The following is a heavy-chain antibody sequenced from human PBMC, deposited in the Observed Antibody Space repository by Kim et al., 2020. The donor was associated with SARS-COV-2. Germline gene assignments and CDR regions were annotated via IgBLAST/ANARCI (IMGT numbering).Heavy chain of an antibody. V-gene: IGHV4-34*01. J-gene: IGHJ6*02. CDR1: SGSFSGYY. Sequence: SETLSLTCAVYSGSFSGYYWNWIRQPPGKGLEWIGEINHSGSTNYNPSLKSRVTISVDMSKNQFSLRLNSVTAADTAMYFCARGRAGIVPSPILGIGPHYDYDALDVWGQGTTVTVSS. CDR3: ARGRAGIVPSPILGIGPHYDYDALDV. D-gene: IGHD2-2*02. CDR2: INHSGST.